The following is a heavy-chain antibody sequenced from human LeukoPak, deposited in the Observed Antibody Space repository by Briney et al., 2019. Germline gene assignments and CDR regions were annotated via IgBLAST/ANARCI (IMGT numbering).Heavy chain of an antibody. D-gene: IGHD3-10*01. CDR2: ISESGGRT. Sequence: GSLRLSCVVSGISLSNYAMTWVRQAPGKGLEWVSYISESGGRTTYADSVKGRFTISRDTSLNTLYLQMTSLRAEDTAVYFCAKRGIVIRGILVIGYHQEAYHYDYWGQGVLVTVSS. CDR3: AKRGIVIRGILVIGYHQEAYHYDY. CDR1: GISLSNYA. J-gene: IGHJ4*02. V-gene: IGHV3-23*01.